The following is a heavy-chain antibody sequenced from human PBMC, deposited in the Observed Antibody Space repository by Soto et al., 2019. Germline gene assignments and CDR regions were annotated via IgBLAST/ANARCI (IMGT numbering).Heavy chain of an antibody. V-gene: IGHV3-49*03. CDR2: IRSKAYGGTT. CDR1: GFTFGDYA. CDR3: TREQDSSGCYFDY. J-gene: IGHJ4*02. Sequence: AGGSLRLSCTASGFTFGDYAMSWFRQAPGKGLEWVGFIRSKAYGGTTEYAASVKGRFTISRDDSKSIAYLQMNSLKTEDTAVYYCTREQDSSGCYFDYWGQGTLVTVSS. D-gene: IGHD3-22*01.